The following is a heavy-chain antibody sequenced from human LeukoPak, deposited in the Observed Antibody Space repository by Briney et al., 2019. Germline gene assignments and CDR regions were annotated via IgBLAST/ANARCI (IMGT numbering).Heavy chain of an antibody. CDR1: GFTFSSYA. CDR3: AKDIHRTGSWELPLYYFDY. V-gene: IGHV3-23*01. Sequence: PGGSLRLSCAASGFTFSSYAMSWVRQAPGKGLEWVSAISGSGGSTYYADSVKGRFTISRDNSKNTLYLQMNSLRAEDTAVYYCAKDIHRTGSWELPLYYFDYWGQGTLVTVSS. J-gene: IGHJ4*02. D-gene: IGHD1-26*01. CDR2: ISGSGGST.